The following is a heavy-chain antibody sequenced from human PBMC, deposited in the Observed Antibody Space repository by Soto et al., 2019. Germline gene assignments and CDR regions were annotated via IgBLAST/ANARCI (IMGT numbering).Heavy chain of an antibody. CDR2: IIPYFGNT. D-gene: IGHD3-3*01. V-gene: IGHV1-18*01. CDR3: ARDRVVDFWSGPLPRHYYGMDV. J-gene: IGHJ6*02. Sequence: ASVKVSCKASGYTFTSYGISWVRQAPGQGLEWMGGIIPYFGNTNYAQKLQGRVTITADASTSTAYMELSSLRSEDTAVYYCARDRVVDFWSGPLPRHYYGMDVWGQGTTVTVSS. CDR1: GYTFTSYG.